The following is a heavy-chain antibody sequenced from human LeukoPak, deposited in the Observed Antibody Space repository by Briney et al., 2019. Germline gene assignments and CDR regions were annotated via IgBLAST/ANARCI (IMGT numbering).Heavy chain of an antibody. V-gene: IGHV1-69*05. CDR1: GGTFSSYA. CDR3: AYSGSPSRPSDY. D-gene: IGHD1-26*01. CDR2: IIPIFGTA. J-gene: IGHJ4*02. Sequence: SVKVSCKASGGTFSSYAISWVRQAPGQGLEWMGGIIPIFGTANYAQKFQGRVTITTDESTSTAYMELSSLRSEDTAVYYCAYSGSPSRPSDYWGQGTLVTVSS.